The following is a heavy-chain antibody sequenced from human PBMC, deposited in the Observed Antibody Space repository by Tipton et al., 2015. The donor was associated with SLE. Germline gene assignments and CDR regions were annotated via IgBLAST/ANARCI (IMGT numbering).Heavy chain of an antibody. CDR3: ARQQGFGYNWFDP. Sequence: VQLVQSGAEVKKPGESLRISCKGSGHSLTNYWIGWVRQMPGKGLEWMGIIYFSDPGTRYSPSFQGQVTISVDKSSTTAYLQWSSLKASDTAMYYCARQQGFGYNWFDPWGQGTLVTVSS. CDR1: GHSLTNYW. D-gene: IGHD3-10*01. J-gene: IGHJ5*02. CDR2: IYFSDPGT. V-gene: IGHV5-51*01.